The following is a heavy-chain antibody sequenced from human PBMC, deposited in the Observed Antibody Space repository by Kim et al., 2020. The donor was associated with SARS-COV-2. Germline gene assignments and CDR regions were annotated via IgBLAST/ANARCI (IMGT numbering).Heavy chain of an antibody. CDR3: ARDRYSYGDYYYYGMDV. Sequence: VKDRFTISRDNAKNALYLQMNSLRAEDTAVYYCARDRYSYGDYYYYGMDVWGQGTTVTVSS. V-gene: IGHV3-53*01. D-gene: IGHD5-18*01. J-gene: IGHJ6*02.